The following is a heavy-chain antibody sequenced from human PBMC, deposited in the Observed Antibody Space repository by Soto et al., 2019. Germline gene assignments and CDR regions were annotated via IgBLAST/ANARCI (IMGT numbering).Heavy chain of an antibody. D-gene: IGHD3-16*01. CDR2: IYYSGST. V-gene: IGHV4-31*03. J-gene: IGHJ6*02. CDR1: GGSISSGGYY. CDR3: AREGEMPYYYYGLDV. Sequence: SETLSLTCTVSGGSISSGGYYWSWIRQHPGKGLEWIGYIYYSGSTYYNPSLKSRVTISVDTSKNQFSLKLSSVTAADTAVYYCAREGEMPYYYYGLDVWGQGTTVTVSS.